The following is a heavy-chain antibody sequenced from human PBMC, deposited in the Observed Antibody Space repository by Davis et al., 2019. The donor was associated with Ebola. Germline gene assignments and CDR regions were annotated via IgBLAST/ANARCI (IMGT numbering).Heavy chain of an antibody. CDR3: TTTTVTVDY. Sequence: PGGSLSLSCAASGFTFSGSAMHCVRQASGKGLEWVGRIRSKANSYATAYAASVKGRFTISRDDSKNTAYLQMNSLKIEDTAVYYCTTTTVTVDYWGQGTLVTVSS. J-gene: IGHJ4*02. V-gene: IGHV3-73*01. CDR1: GFTFSGSA. D-gene: IGHD4-17*01. CDR2: IRSKANSYAT.